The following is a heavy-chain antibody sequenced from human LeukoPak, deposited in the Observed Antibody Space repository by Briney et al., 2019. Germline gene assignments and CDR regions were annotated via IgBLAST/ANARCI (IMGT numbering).Heavy chain of an antibody. D-gene: IGHD3-22*01. CDR3: ARAPYYYDSSPLGDAFDI. CDR1: GFTFSSYE. V-gene: IGHV3-48*03. CDR2: ISSSDGTI. Sequence: GGSLRLSCAASGFTFSSYEMNWVRQAPGKGLEWVSYISSSDGTIYYADPVKGRFTISRDNAKNSLYLQMNSLRAEDTALYHCARAPYYYDSSPLGDAFDIWGQGTMVTVSS. J-gene: IGHJ3*02.